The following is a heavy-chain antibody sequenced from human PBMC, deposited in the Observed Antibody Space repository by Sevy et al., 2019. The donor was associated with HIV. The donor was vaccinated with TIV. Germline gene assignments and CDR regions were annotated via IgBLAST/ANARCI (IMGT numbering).Heavy chain of an antibody. Sequence: GGSLRLSCAASGFTFSSYGMYWVRQAPGKGLEWVAFIRYDGSNKYYADSVKGRFTISRDNSKNTLYLQMNSLRAEDTAVYYCAKDRGNYERFDYWGQGTLVTVSS. J-gene: IGHJ4*02. CDR2: IRYDGSNK. D-gene: IGHD1-26*01. CDR3: AKDRGNYERFDY. V-gene: IGHV3-30*02. CDR1: GFTFSSYG.